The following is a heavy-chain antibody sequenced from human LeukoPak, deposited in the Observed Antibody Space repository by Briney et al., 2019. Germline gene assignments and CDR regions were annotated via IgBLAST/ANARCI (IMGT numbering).Heavy chain of an antibody. J-gene: IGHJ5*02. CDR3: ARVLGHYYDSNGYYLNWFDP. Sequence: ASVKVSCKASGYTFTSYGISWVRQAPGQGLEWMGWISAYNGNTNYAQKLQGRVTMTTDTSTSTAYMELRSLRSDDTAVYYCARVLGHYYDSNGYYLNWFDPWGQGTLVTVSS. D-gene: IGHD3-22*01. CDR1: GYTFTSYG. V-gene: IGHV1-18*01. CDR2: ISAYNGNT.